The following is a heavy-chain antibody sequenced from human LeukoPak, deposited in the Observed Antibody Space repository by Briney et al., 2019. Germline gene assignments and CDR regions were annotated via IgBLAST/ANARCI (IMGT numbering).Heavy chain of an antibody. CDR1: GYSISSGYY. CDR3: ARITPLLYIRQLGLDELDY. D-gene: IGHD6-6*01. V-gene: IGHV4-38-2*02. Sequence: SETLSLTCTVSGYSISSGYYWGWIRQPPGKGLEWIGSIYHSGSTYYNPSLKSRVTISVDTSKNRFSLKLSSVTAADTAVYYCARITPLLYIRQLGLDELDYWGQGTLVTVSS. CDR2: IYHSGST. J-gene: IGHJ4*02.